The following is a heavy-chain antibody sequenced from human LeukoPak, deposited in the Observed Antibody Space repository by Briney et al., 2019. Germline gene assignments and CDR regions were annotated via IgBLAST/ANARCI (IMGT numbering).Heavy chain of an antibody. CDR1: GYSISSGYY. D-gene: IGHD3-22*01. CDR3: ARAISPVRGYDAFDI. J-gene: IGHJ3*02. V-gene: IGHV4-38-2*02. CDR2: IYYSGST. Sequence: SETLSLTRTVSGYSISSGYYWGWIRQPPGKGLEWIGSIYYSGSTYYNPSLKSRVTISVDTSKNQFSLKLSSVTAADTAVYYCARAISPVRGYDAFDIWGQGTMVTVSS.